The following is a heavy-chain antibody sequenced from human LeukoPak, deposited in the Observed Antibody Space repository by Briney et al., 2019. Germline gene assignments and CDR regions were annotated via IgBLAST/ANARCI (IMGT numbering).Heavy chain of an antibody. D-gene: IGHD3-22*01. J-gene: IGHJ3*02. CDR1: GGSFSGYY. CDR2: INHSGST. Sequence: PSETLSLTCAVYGGSFSGYYWSWIRQPPGKGLEWIGEINHSGSTNYNPSLKSRVTISVDTSKNQFSLKLSSVTAADTAVYYCARDLWDSSDYYYFGAFDIWGQGTMVTVSS. V-gene: IGHV4-34*01. CDR3: ARDLWDSSDYYYFGAFDI.